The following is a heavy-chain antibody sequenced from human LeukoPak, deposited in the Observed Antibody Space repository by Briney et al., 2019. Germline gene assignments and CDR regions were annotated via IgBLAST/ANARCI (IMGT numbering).Heavy chain of an antibody. CDR1: GFTFSSYA. V-gene: IGHV3-23*01. Sequence: GGSLRLSCAASGFTFSSYAMSWVRQAPGKGLEWVSAISGSGGSTYYADSVKGRFTISRDNAKNSLYLQMNSLRAEDTALYYCIKDAMKYCSGGSCYLLDYWGQGTLVTVSS. CDR2: ISGSGGST. J-gene: IGHJ4*02. D-gene: IGHD2-15*01. CDR3: IKDAMKYCSGGSCYLLDY.